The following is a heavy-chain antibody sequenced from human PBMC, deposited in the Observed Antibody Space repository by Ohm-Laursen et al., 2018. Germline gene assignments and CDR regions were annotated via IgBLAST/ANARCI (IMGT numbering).Heavy chain of an antibody. D-gene: IGHD3-3*01. CDR3: ARRDFGEL. Sequence: SLRLSCAASGFTFSGDAMSWVRQAPGKGLEWVSTINNNGASTSYADSVKGRFTISRDNSKNTVFLQMNSLRAEDTAVYYCARRDFGELGGQGTLVTVSS. CDR2: INNNGAST. J-gene: IGHJ4*02. CDR1: GFTFSGDA. V-gene: IGHV3-23*01.